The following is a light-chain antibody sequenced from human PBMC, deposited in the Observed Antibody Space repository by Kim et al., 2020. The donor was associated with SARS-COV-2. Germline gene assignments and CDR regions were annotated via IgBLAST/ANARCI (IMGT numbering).Light chain of an antibody. Sequence: PGERSTLSCRASQSVTRSYLGWYQQKPGQAPRLLIDGVSSRATGIPDRFSGSGSGTDFTLTITRLEPEDFAVYHCQQYGSSPPITFGQGTRLEIK. CDR3: QQYGSSPPIT. CDR2: GVS. CDR1: QSVTRSY. V-gene: IGKV3-20*01. J-gene: IGKJ5*01.